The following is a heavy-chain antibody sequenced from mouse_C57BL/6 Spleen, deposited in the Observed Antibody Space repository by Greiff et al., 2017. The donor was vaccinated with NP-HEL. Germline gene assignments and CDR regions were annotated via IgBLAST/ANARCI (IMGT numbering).Heavy chain of an antibody. CDR3: ARNGNFYYFDY. D-gene: IGHD2-1*01. V-gene: IGHV2-2*01. Sequence: QVQLQQSGPGLVQPSQSLSITCTVSGFSLTSYGVHWVRQSPGKGLEWLGVIWSGGGTDYNAAFISRLSISKDNSKSQVFFKMNSLQADDTAIYYCARNGNFYYFDYWGQGTTLTVSS. CDR1: GFSLTSYG. CDR2: IWSGGGT. J-gene: IGHJ2*01.